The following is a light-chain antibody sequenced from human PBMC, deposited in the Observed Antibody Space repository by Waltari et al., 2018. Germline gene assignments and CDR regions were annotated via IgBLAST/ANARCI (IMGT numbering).Light chain of an antibody. CDR2: SNN. CDR1: SSIIGSNP. CDR3: AAWDDSLNGPV. V-gene: IGLV1-44*01. J-gene: IGLJ2*01. Sequence: QSVLTQPPSASGTPGQRVTISCSGSSSIIGSNPVNWYQQLPGTAPKLLIYSNNQRPSGVPDRFSGSKSGTSASLAISGLQSEDEADYYCAAWDDSLNGPVFGGGTKLTVL.